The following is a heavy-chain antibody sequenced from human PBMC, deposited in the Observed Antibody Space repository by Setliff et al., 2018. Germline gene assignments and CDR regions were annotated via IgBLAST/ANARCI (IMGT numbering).Heavy chain of an antibody. Sequence: PGESLKISCQGSGYTFTNYWIGWVRQMPGKGLEWMGIIYPGDSDTIYSPSFQGQVTISADKTLSTAYLQWSSLKASDTAIYYCARRAAAHDWFDPWGQGTLVTVSS. CDR1: GYTFTNYW. J-gene: IGHJ5*02. CDR2: IYPGDSDT. V-gene: IGHV5-51*01. CDR3: ARRAAAHDWFDP. D-gene: IGHD2-15*01.